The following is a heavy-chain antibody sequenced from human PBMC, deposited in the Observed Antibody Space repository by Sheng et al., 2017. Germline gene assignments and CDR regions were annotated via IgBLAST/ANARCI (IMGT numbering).Heavy chain of an antibody. CDR2: FDLEDVKT. CDR3: VTDLATAYGSGRGS. CDR1: GYTLTDLS. V-gene: IGHV1-24*01. D-gene: IGHD3-10*01. J-gene: IGHJ5*01. Sequence: QVQLVQSGAEVKKPGASVKVSCKVSGYTLTDLSMHWVRQAPGQGLEWMGGFDLEDVKTVYAQRFQGRLTITEDTSTDTVYMDLSSLTSEDTAIYFXVTDLATAYGSGRGSWGQ.